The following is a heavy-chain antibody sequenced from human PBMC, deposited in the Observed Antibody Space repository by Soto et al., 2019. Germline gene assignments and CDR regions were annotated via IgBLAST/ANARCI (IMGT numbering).Heavy chain of an antibody. CDR2: IYHSGST. V-gene: IGHV4-4*02. J-gene: IGHJ3*02. D-gene: IGHD2-15*01. CDR1: SGSISSSNW. CDR3: ARCCSGGSCYRDAFDI. Sequence: QVQLQESGPGLVKPSGTLSLTCAVSSGSISSSNWWSWVRQPPGKGLEWIGEIYHSGSTNYNPSLKSRVTISVDKSKNQFSLKLSSVSAADTAVYYCARCCSGGSCYRDAFDIWGQGTMVTVSS.